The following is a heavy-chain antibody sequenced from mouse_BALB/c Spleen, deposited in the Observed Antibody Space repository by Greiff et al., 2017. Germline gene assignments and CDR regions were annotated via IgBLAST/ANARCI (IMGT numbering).Heavy chain of an antibody. J-gene: IGHJ3*01. CDR1: GFTFSSYA. V-gene: IGHV5-6-5*01. CDR2: ISSGGST. Sequence: VQLKESGGGLVKPGGSLKLSCAASGFTFSSYAMSWVRQTPEKRLEWVASISSGGSTYYPDSVKGRFTISRDNARNILYLQMSSLRSEDTAMYYCAREGSFAYWGQGTLVTVSA. CDR3: AREGSFAY.